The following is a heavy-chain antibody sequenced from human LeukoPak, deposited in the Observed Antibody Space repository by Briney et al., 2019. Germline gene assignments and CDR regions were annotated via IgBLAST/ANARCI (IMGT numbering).Heavy chain of an antibody. CDR1: RCTLSSYS. CDR2: ICTSSSYI. V-gene: IGHV3-21*01. Sequence: PGGSLRLSCAASRCTLSSYSMNWVRQAQGRGLECVSCICTSSSYIFYADSVKGRFTISRDNAKNSLYLQMNSLRGEGTAVYYCARDRSDYNDSGVYYRGELVYWGHGTLVTVSS. CDR3: ARDRSDYNDSGVYYRGELVY. D-gene: IGHD3-22*01. J-gene: IGHJ4*01.